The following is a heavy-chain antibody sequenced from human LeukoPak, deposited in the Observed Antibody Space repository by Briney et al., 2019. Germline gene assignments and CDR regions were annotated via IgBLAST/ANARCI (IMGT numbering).Heavy chain of an antibody. CDR3: ANFLGVDTSY. V-gene: IGHV3-48*01. D-gene: IGHD5-18*01. J-gene: IGHJ4*02. CDR1: GFTFSSYS. CDR2: ISSSSSTI. Sequence: GGSLRLSCAASGFTFSSYSMNWVRQAPGKGLEWVSYISSSSSTIYYADSVKGRFTISRDNSKNTLYLQMNSLRAEDTAVYYCANFLGVDTSYWGQGTLVAVSS.